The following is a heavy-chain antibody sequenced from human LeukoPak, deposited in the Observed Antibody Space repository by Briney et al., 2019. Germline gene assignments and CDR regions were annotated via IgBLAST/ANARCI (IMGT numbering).Heavy chain of an antibody. V-gene: IGHV4-39*01. Sequence: PSEALSLTCTVSGGSISSSSSYWGWIRQPPGKGLEWIGHIFHSGRTSYNPSLMSRVTISVDTSKNQFSLKLSSVTAADTAVYYCARHLSYYYDSSGYYGHGAFDIWGQGTMVTVSS. J-gene: IGHJ3*02. CDR1: GGSISSSSSY. CDR2: IFHSGRT. D-gene: IGHD3-22*01. CDR3: ARHLSYYYDSSGYYGHGAFDI.